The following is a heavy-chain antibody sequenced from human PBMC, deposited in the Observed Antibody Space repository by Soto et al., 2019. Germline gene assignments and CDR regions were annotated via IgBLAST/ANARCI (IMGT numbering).Heavy chain of an antibody. D-gene: IGHD2-8*01. CDR3: ARARGYCTNGVCYTNYYGMDV. J-gene: IGHJ6*02. CDR1: GYTFTSYD. V-gene: IGHV1-8*01. CDR2: MNPNSGNT. Sequence: ASVKVSCKASGYTFTSYDINWVRQATGQGLEWMGWMNPNSGNTGYAQKFQGRVTMTRNTSISTAYMELSSLRSEDTAVYYCARARGYCTNGVCYTNYYGMDVWGQGTKVTVSS.